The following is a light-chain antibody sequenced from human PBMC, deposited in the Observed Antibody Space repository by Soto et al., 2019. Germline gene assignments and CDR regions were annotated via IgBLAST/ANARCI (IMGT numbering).Light chain of an antibody. CDR1: SSDVGGYNY. V-gene: IGLV2-11*01. J-gene: IGLJ1*01. CDR3: YSYAGSDTYV. CDR2: DVS. Sequence: QSALTQPRSVSGSPGQSVTISCTGTSSDVGGYNYVSWYQHHPGKAPQLMIYDVSQRPSGVPGRFSGSKSDNTASLTISGLQSEYEAYYYCYSYAGSDTYVFGTGTKVTVL.